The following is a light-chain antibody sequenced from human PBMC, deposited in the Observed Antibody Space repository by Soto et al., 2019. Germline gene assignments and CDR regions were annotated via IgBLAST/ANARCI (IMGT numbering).Light chain of an antibody. CDR3: QQYSTSLT. Sequence: EIFMTQSPATLSVSPGEKVILSCRASESVGSTLAWYQQKPGQATRLIIRGASTRATGVPARFSGSGSGTEFTLTISSLQSEDFAVYYCQQYSTSLTFGGGTTLEIK. CDR1: ESVGST. CDR2: GAS. J-gene: IGKJ4*02. V-gene: IGKV3-15*01.